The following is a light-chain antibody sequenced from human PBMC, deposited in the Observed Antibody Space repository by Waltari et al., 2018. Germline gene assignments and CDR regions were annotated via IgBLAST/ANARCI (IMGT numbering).Light chain of an antibody. CDR1: QSLLHSNGYTF. CDR3: VQAIAFPFT. Sequence: DIVMTQTPLSLPVTPGEPASISCRSSQSLLHSNGYTFLHWYLQKAGKSPQRLIDGGSNRASGVADRFSGSGSGTDFTLKISRVEAEDVGIYYCVQAIAFPFTFGPGTKLDIK. J-gene: IGKJ3*01. V-gene: IGKV2-40*01. CDR2: GGS.